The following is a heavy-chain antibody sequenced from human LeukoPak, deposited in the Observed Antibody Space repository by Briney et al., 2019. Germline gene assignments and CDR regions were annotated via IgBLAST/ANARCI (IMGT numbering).Heavy chain of an antibody. Sequence: GGSLRLSCAASGFTFSTFWMSWVRQAPGKGVEGVANIKADGSVKHYIDSMEGRFSISRDNARSSLYLQMNSLRAEDTAVYYCVRDSDYQRISTDRYAHYDALDFWGHGTMVTVSS. V-gene: IGHV3-7*01. D-gene: IGHD3-16*01. CDR1: GFTFSTFW. CDR2: IKADGSVK. CDR3: VRDSDYQRISTDRYAHYDALDF. J-gene: IGHJ3*01.